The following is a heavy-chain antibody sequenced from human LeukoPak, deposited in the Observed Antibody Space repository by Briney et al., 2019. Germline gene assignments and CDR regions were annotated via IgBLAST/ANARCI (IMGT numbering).Heavy chain of an antibody. D-gene: IGHD2-21*02. CDR2: ISGSGSST. J-gene: IGHJ4*02. CDR1: GFTFRSNT. Sequence: GGSLRLSCAASGFTFRSNTMSWVRQAPGRGLEWASVISGSGSSTYYADSVKGRFTISRDNSMNTLYLQMNSLRAEDTAVYYCAKAPTAIVVVTYFDYWGQGTLVTVSS. V-gene: IGHV3-23*01. CDR3: AKAPTAIVVVTYFDY.